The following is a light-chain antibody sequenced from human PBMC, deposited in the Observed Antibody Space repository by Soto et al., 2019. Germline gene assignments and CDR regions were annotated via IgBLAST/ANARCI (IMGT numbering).Light chain of an antibody. CDR2: GAS. CDR1: QTVRTF. J-gene: IGKJ1*01. Sequence: EVVLTQSPATLSLSPGERATLSCRASQTVRTFLDWYQQKPGQAPRLLIYGASNRATGIPARFSGSGSGTDCTLTISSIEPEYFAVYYCQQHSNWPPWTFGQGTRVEI. V-gene: IGKV3-11*01. CDR3: QQHSNWPPWT.